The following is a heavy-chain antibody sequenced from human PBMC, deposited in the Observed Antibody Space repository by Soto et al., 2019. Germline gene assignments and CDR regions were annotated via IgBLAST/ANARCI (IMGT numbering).Heavy chain of an antibody. D-gene: IGHD5-12*01. J-gene: IGHJ4*02. Sequence: QVHLVQSGAEVKKPGSSVKVSCKTSGGTFSDLAFSWVRQAPRQGLEWVGGVIPLFGTPKYAQKFQGRVTISADESSSTVYMELRSLRSEDTAVYYCATERVAEMATGGFFDNWGRGTLVTVSS. CDR3: ATERVAEMATGGFFDN. CDR1: GGTFSDLA. V-gene: IGHV1-69*01. CDR2: VIPLFGTP.